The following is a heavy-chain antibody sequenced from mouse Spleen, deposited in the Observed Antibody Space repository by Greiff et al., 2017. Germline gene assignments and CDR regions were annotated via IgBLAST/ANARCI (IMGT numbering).Heavy chain of an antibody. V-gene: IGHV3-2*02. J-gene: IGHJ2*01. CDR1: GYSITSDYA. Sequence: EVKLMESGPGLVKPSQSLSLTCTVTGYSITSDYAWKWIRQPPGNKLEWMGYISYSGSTSYNPSLKSRISITRDTSKNQFFLQLNSVTTEDTATYYCARFDYWGQGTTLTVSS. CDR3: ARFDY. CDR2: ISYSGST.